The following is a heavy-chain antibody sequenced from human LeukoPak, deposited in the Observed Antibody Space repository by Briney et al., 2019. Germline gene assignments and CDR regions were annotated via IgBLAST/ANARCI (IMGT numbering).Heavy chain of an antibody. Sequence: ASVTVSCKASGYTFTSYGISWVRQAPGQGLEWMGWISAYNGNTNYAQKLQGRVTMTTDTSTSTAYMELRSLRSDDTAVYYCARDYYYYGSGSHNWFDPWGQGTLVTVSS. CDR3: ARDYYYYGSGSHNWFDP. D-gene: IGHD3-10*01. CDR2: ISAYNGNT. J-gene: IGHJ5*02. CDR1: GYTFTSYG. V-gene: IGHV1-18*01.